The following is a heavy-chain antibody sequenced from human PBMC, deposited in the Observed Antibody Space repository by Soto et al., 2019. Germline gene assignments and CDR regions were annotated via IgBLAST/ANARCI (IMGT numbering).Heavy chain of an antibody. J-gene: IGHJ6*02. CDR3: AKDLSVAVAESGMDV. D-gene: IGHD6-19*01. Sequence: GWSLRLSCAASVFMFSDYYMNWVRQAPGKGLEWVSSISSSSTIDYADSVKGRFTISRDDSKNSLYLQMNSLRAEDTALYYCAKDLSVAVAESGMDVWGQGTTVTVSS. V-gene: IGHV3-11*01. CDR1: VFMFSDYY. CDR2: ISSSSTI.